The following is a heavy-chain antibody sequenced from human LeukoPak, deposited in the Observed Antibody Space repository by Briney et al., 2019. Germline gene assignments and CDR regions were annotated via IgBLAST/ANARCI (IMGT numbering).Heavy chain of an antibody. CDR3: ARERDGSYSPDPFDY. J-gene: IGHJ4*02. Sequence: GGSLRLSCTASGFTFGDHAMSWVRQAPGKGLEWVSYISSSGSTIYYADSVKGRFTISRDNAKNSLYLQMNSLRAEDTAVYYCARERDGSYSPDPFDYWGQGTLVTVSS. D-gene: IGHD1-26*01. CDR2: ISSSGSTI. CDR1: GFTFGDHA. V-gene: IGHV3-48*03.